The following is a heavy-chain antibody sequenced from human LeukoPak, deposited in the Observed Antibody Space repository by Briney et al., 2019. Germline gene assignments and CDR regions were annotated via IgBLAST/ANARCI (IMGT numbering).Heavy chain of an antibody. J-gene: IGHJ4*02. CDR3: ARGGYSYDY. Sequence: GGSLRLSCAVSGFTFSSYSMSWVRQAPGKGLEWVSSISSSGTYKYYADSVKGRFTISRDNAKNSLYLQMNSLRAEDTAVYYCARGGYSYDYWGQGTLVTVSS. V-gene: IGHV3-21*06. CDR2: ISSSGTYK. D-gene: IGHD5-18*01. CDR1: GFTFSSYS.